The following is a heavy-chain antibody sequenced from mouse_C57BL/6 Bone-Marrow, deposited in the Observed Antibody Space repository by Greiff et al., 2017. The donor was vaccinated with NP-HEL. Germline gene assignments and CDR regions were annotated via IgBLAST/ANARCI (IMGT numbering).Heavy chain of an antibody. J-gene: IGHJ4*01. D-gene: IGHD2-12*01. CDR1: GYTFTSYW. CDR2: INPSSGYT. Sequence: VQVEESGAELAKPGASVKLSCKASGYTFTSYWMHWVKQRPGQGLEWIGYINPSSGYTKYNQKFKDKATLTADKSSSTAYMQLSSLTYEDSAVYDCAGVTPCYYAMDYWGQGTSVTVSA. CDR3: AGVTPCYYAMDY. V-gene: IGHV1-7*01.